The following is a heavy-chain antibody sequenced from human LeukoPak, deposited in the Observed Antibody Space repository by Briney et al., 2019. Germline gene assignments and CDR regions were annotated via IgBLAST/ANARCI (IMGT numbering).Heavy chain of an antibody. J-gene: IGHJ4*02. D-gene: IGHD4-17*01. Sequence: SETLSLTCTVSGGSISSYYWSWIRQPAGKGLEWIGRIYTSGSTNYNPSLKSRVTISVDKSRNQFSLKLSSVTAADTAVYYCARGYTPHYGDYVGFDYWGQGTLVTVSS. V-gene: IGHV4-4*07. CDR3: ARGYTPHYGDYVGFDY. CDR1: GGSISSYY. CDR2: IYTSGST.